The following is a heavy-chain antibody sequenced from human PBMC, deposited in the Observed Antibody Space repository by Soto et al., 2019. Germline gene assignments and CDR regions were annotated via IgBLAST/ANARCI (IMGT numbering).Heavy chain of an antibody. J-gene: IGHJ6*01. CDR2: IYHSGNT. Sequence: NPSETLSLTCAVSGGSISSNNWWNWVRQPPGKGLEWIGEIYHSGNTNYNPSLKSRVIISMDKSKNQFSLDLNFVTAADTAVYYCARGLYWYGSGSYYNDFPEHAFYYGMDVWGQGTTVTVSS. CDR3: ARGLYWYGSGSYYNDFPEHAFYYGMDV. CDR1: GGSISSNNW. V-gene: IGHV4-4*02. D-gene: IGHD3-10*01.